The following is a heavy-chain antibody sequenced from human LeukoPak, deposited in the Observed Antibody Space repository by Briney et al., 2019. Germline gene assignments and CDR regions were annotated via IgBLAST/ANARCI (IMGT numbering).Heavy chain of an antibody. D-gene: IGHD3-22*01. CDR2: ISGSGGST. CDR1: GFTFSSYA. V-gene: IGHV3-23*01. J-gene: IGHJ4*02. Sequence: GGSLRLSCAASGFTFSSYAMSWVRQAPGKGLEWVSAISGSGGSTYYADSVKGRFTISRDNSKNTLYLQMNSLRAEDTAVYYCAKSGSSGYYPFDYWGQETLVTVSS. CDR3: AKSGSSGYYPFDY.